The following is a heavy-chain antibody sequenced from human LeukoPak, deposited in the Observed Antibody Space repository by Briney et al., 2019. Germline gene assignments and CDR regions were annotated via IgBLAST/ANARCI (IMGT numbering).Heavy chain of an antibody. Sequence: ASVKVSRKASGYTFTSYDINWVRQATGQGLEWMGWMNPNSGNTGYAQKFQGRVTMTRNTSIGTAYMELSSLRSEDTAVYYCARYYDILTGTPSFDYWGQGTLVTVSS. CDR1: GYTFTSYD. V-gene: IGHV1-8*01. J-gene: IGHJ4*02. D-gene: IGHD3-9*01. CDR2: MNPNSGNT. CDR3: ARYYDILTGTPSFDY.